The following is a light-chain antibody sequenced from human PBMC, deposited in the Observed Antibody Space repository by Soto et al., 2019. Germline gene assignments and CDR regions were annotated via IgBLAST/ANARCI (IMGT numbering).Light chain of an antibody. CDR2: DTS. J-gene: IGKJ4*01. CDR3: QRYNNWPLT. CDR1: QGIGDT. Sequence: EIVMTQSPATLSVSPGERATLSCRASQGIGDTLAWYQQKPGQTPRLLIYDTSTRATGVAARFSGSRSGAEFTLTINGLQSEDFGVYYCQRYNNWPLTFGGGTKVEVK. V-gene: IGKV3-15*01.